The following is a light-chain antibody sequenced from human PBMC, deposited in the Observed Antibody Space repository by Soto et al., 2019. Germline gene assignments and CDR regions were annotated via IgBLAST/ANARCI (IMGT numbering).Light chain of an antibody. CDR2: GAS. CDR1: QSVSSD. J-gene: IGKJ4*01. Sequence: EIVVTQSPATLSVSPGERATLSCRASQSVSSDLAWYQQKPGQAPSVLFYGASTRATGIPARFSGSGSGTEFTLTISSLQAEDSAVYYCQQYNDWPLTFGGGTKVEIK. CDR3: QQYNDWPLT. V-gene: IGKV3-15*01.